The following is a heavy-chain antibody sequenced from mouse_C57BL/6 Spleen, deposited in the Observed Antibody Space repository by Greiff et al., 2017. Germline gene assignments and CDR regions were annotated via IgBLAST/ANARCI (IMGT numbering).Heavy chain of an antibody. Sequence: EVQVVESGTVLARPGASVKMSCKTSGYTFTSYWMHWVKQRPGQGLEWIGAIYPGNSDTSYNQKFKGKAKLTAVTSASTAYMELSSLTNEDSAVYYCTRSWDYDWAMDYWGQGTSVTVSS. J-gene: IGHJ4*01. D-gene: IGHD2-4*01. CDR1: GYTFTSYW. CDR2: IYPGNSDT. CDR3: TRSWDYDWAMDY. V-gene: IGHV1-5*01.